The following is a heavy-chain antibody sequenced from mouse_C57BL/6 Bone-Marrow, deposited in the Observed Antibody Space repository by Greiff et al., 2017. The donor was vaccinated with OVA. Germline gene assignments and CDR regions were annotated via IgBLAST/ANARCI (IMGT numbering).Heavy chain of an antibody. CDR3: ASFAD. V-gene: IGHV2-5*01. CDR1: GFSLTSYG. J-gene: IGHJ3*01. CDR2: IWRGGST. Sequence: QVHVQQSGPGLVQPSPSLSLTCTVSGFSLTSYGVHWVRQSPGKGLEWLGVIWRGGSTDYNAAFMSRLSITKDNCRSQVFFKMTSLQADDTAVYYCASFADWGQGTMVTVSA.